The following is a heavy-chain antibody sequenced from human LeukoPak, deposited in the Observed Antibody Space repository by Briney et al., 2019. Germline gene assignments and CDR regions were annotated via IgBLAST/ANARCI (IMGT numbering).Heavy chain of an antibody. V-gene: IGHV3-23*01. J-gene: IGHJ4*02. CDR3: AKGLSVVVVPAALVDY. CDR1: GFTFSGYA. CDR2: ISGSGGST. Sequence: GGSLRLSCAASGFTFSGYAMSWVRQVPGKGLEWVSAISGSGGSTYYADSVKGRFTISRDNSKNTLYLQMNSLRAEDTAVYYCAKGLSVVVVPAALVDYWGQGTLVTVSS. D-gene: IGHD2-2*01.